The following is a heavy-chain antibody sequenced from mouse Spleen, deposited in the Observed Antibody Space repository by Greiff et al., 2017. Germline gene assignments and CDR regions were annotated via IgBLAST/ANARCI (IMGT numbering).Heavy chain of an antibody. J-gene: IGHJ1*03. CDR1: GFTLTSYG. Sequence: VKLMESGPGLVAPSQSLSISCTASGFTLTSYGVDWVRQPPGKGLEWLGAIWGGGSTNYYSAPMSRLSISKDNSKRQVFLRMNSLQTDDTAMYDCAEHQEDYYGSSWYFDVWGTGTTVTVSS. D-gene: IGHD1-1*01. CDR2: IWGGGST. V-gene: IGHV2-9*01. CDR3: AEHQEDYYGSSWYFDV.